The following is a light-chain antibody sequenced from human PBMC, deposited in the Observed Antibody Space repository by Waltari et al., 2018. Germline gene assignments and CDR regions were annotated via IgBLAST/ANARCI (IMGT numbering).Light chain of an antibody. CDR3: QQYNSYSLLT. CDR1: QSISNW. CDR2: KAS. V-gene: IGKV1-5*03. Sequence: IQMTQSPSTLSASVGDRFNITCRASQSISNWLARYQQKPGKAPNLLIYKASTLESGVPSRFSGSGSGTEFTLTISSLQPDDFATYYCQQYNSYSLLTFGGGTKVEIK. J-gene: IGKJ4*01.